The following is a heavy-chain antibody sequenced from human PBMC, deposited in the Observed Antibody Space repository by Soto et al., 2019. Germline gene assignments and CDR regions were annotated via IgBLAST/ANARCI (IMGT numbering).Heavy chain of an antibody. CDR2: ISGSGGAT. CDR1: GFTFSKYS. Sequence: GGSLRLSCAASGFTFSKYSMSWVRQAPGKGLEWVSAISGSGGATYYADSVKGRFTISRDNSKNTLYLQMTSLRAEDTAVYYCARDMGVTGYYHYFDNWGLGTLVTVSS. V-gene: IGHV3-23*01. D-gene: IGHD3-9*01. J-gene: IGHJ4*02. CDR3: ARDMGVTGYYHYFDN.